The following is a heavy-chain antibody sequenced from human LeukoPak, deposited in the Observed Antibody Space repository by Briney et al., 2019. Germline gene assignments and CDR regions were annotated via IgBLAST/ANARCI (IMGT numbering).Heavy chain of an antibody. V-gene: IGHV1-46*01. CDR1: GYTFTSYY. CDR2: INPSGGST. J-gene: IGHJ5*02. Sequence: ASVKVSCKASGYTFTSYYMHWVRQAPGQGLEWMGIINPSGGSTSYAQKFQGRVTMTRDTSTSTVYMELSSLRSEDTAVYYCARFRVRSSTTSRGGGNWFGPWGQGTLVTVSS. CDR3: ARFRVRSSTTSRGGGNWFGP. D-gene: IGHD2-2*01.